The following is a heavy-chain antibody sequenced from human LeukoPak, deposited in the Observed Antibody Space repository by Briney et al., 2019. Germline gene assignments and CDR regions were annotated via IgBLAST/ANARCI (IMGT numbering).Heavy chain of an antibody. CDR2: IYHSGST. V-gene: IGHV4-39*07. J-gene: IGHJ4*02. D-gene: IGHD6-13*01. CDR3: ARDTIIAAAGKPFDY. Sequence: SETLPLTCTVSGGSISSSSYYWGWIRQPPGKGLEWIGSIYHSGSTYYNPSLKSRVTISVDTSKNQFSLKLNSVTAADTAVYYCARDTIIAAAGKPFDYWGQGTLVTVSS. CDR1: GGSISSSSYY.